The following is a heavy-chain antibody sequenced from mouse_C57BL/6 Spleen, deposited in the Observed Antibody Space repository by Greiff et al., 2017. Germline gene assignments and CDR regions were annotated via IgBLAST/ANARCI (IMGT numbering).Heavy chain of an antibody. D-gene: IGHD1-1*01. V-gene: IGHV1-82*01. Sequence: QVQLQQSGPELVKPGASVKISCKASGYAFSSSWMNWVKQRPGKGLEWIGRIYPGDGDTNYNGKFKGKATLTADKSSSTAYMQLSSLTSEDSAVYFCARSTSRAMDYWVQGTSAPVSS. CDR2: IYPGDGDT. J-gene: IGHJ4*01. CDR3: ARSTSRAMDY. CDR1: GYAFSSSW.